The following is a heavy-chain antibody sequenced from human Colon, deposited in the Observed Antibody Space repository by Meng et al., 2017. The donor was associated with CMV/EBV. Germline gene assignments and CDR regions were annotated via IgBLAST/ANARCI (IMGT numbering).Heavy chain of an antibody. CDR2: INHSGTT. D-gene: IGHD6-6*01. CDR3: ARGWVRDRSSLHFDY. J-gene: IGHJ4*02. CDR1: GGSFTNYY. Sequence: QVPLQQLGAGLLKPSATLSLTCALYGGSFTNYYWSWIRQPSGKGLEWIAEINHSGTTYYNPSLKSRVTLSLDSSTNQFSLKLSSVTAADAAIYYCARGWVRDRSSLHFDYWGQGTLVTVSS. V-gene: IGHV4-34*01.